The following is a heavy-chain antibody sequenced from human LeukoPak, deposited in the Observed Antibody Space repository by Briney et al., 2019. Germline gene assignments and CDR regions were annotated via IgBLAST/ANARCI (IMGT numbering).Heavy chain of an antibody. D-gene: IGHD3-16*02. V-gene: IGHV1-58*02. CDR3: AAEDDYVWKTYRSLDI. Sequence: ASVKVSCKASGFTFMNSAIQWVRQARGQRLEWIGWIVVGSGNTNYAQKFQGRVAITRDMSTSTAYMELSSLRSEDTAVYYCAAEDDYVWKTYRSLDIWGRGTMVTVSS. CDR2: IVVGSGNT. J-gene: IGHJ3*02. CDR1: GFTFMNSA.